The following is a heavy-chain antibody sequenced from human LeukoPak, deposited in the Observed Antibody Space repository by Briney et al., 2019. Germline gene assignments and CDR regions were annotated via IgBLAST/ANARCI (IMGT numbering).Heavy chain of an antibody. V-gene: IGHV4-59*01. J-gene: IGHJ4*02. CDR1: GGSISNYY. Sequence: SETLSLTCTVSGGSISNYYWSWIRQPPGKGLGWIGYIYYSGSTNYNPSLESRVTISVDTSKNQFSLKLNSVTAADTAVYYCAGREMATIGHWGQGTLVTVSS. CDR3: AGREMATIGH. D-gene: IGHD5-24*01. CDR2: IYYSGST.